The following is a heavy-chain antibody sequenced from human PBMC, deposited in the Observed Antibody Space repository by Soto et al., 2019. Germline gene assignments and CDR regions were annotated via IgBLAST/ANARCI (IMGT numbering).Heavy chain of an antibody. CDR1: GGTFSSYT. J-gene: IGHJ4*02. CDR3: AIQEDGDVY. V-gene: IGHV1-69*02. CDR2: IIPMHGIA. Sequence: GASSKVSCKASGGTFSSYTISWVRQAPGQGLEWMGRIIPMHGIANYAQKFQGRVTITGDKSTSTAYMELRNLKSDDTAVYYCAIQEDGDVYWGQGTLVTVSS. D-gene: IGHD3-3*01.